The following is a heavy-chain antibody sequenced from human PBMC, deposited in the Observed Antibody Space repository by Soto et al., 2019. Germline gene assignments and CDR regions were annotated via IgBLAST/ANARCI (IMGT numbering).Heavy chain of an antibody. J-gene: IGHJ4*02. D-gene: IGHD4-17*01. Sequence: PSETLSLTCAVSGGSISSRNWWSWVRQPPGKGLEWIGQIFHTGSTDYNPSLKSRVTISLDKPKNQISLRVTSLTAAETALYYCASGDFSHFDSRGQGTLVTVS. V-gene: IGHV4-4*02. CDR2: IFHTGST. CDR1: GGSISSRNW. CDR3: ASGDFSHFDS.